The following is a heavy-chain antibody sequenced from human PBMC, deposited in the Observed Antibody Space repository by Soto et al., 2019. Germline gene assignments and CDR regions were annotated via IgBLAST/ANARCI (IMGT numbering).Heavy chain of an antibody. CDR2: IYHSGTT. V-gene: IGHV4-38-2*01. Sequence: SETLSLTCAVSGYSISSGYYWGWILQPPWKGLEWIGSIYHSGTTYYNPSLKSRVTISVDTSKNHFSLKLSSVTAADTAVYYCARGTYYFDYWGQGTLVTVSS. D-gene: IGHD3-10*01. CDR1: GYSISSGYY. J-gene: IGHJ4*02. CDR3: ARGTYYFDY.